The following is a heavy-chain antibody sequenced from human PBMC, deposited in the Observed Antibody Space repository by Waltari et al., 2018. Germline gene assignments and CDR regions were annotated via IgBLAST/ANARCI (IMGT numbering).Heavy chain of an antibody. CDR3: ARRVVVAASQGDAFDI. D-gene: IGHD2-15*01. CDR2: ISGSGGST. V-gene: IGHV3-23*01. Sequence: EVQLLESGGGLVQPGGSLRLSCAASGFTFSSYAMSWVRQAPGKGLEWVSAISGSGGSTYYADAVKGRFTISRDNAKNTLYLQMNSLRAEDTAVYYCARRVVVAASQGDAFDIWGQGTMVTVSS. CDR1: GFTFSSYA. J-gene: IGHJ3*02.